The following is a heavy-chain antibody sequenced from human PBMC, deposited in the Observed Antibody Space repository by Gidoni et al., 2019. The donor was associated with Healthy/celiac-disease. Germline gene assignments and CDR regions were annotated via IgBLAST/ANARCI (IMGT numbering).Heavy chain of an antibody. J-gene: IGHJ4*02. CDR1: GFTFSSDA. V-gene: IGHV3-23*01. Sequence: EVQLLESGGGLVQPGGSLSLSCAASGFTFSSDAMSWVRQAPGKGLVWVSAIMGTGGSTYYADSVKGRFTIARENTKNTLYLQMNSLRAEDTAVYYCAKSQYYYGSGSYYKGIGDYYFDYWGQGTLVTVSS. CDR2: IMGTGGST. CDR3: AKSQYYYGSGSYYKGIGDYYFDY. D-gene: IGHD3-10*01.